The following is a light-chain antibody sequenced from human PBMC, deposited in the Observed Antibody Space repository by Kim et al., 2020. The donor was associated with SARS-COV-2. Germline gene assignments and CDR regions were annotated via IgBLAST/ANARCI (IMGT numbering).Light chain of an antibody. V-gene: IGKV1-39*01. CDR2: AAS. CDR1: QNSTTY. CDR3: QQSYSTPRT. J-gene: IGKJ1*01. Sequence: GDRVTITCRASQNSTTYLNWYQQKPGKAPKLLIYAASSLQSGVPSRFSGSGSGADFTLNISSLQPEDFATYYCQQSYSTPRTFGQGTKVDIK.